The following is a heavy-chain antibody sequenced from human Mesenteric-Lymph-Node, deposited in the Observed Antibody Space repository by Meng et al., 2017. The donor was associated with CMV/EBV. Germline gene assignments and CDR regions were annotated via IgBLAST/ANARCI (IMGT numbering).Heavy chain of an antibody. Sequence: GESLKISCAASGFTFDSYAMSWVRQAPGKGLEWVSAISGSGGSTYYADSVKGRFTISRDNSKNTLYLQMNSLRAEDTAVYYCANDIVVVSAAILDYYSDMDVWGQGTTVTVSS. CDR3: ANDIVVVSAAILDYYSDMDV. J-gene: IGHJ6*02. CDR2: ISGSGGST. D-gene: IGHD2-2*02. CDR1: GFTFDSYA. V-gene: IGHV3-23*01.